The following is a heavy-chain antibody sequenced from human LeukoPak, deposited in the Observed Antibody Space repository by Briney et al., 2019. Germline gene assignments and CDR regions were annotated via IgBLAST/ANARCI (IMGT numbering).Heavy chain of an antibody. D-gene: IGHD3-16*02. V-gene: IGHV4-39*07. Sequence: SETLSLTCTVSGGSIRNSDYYWGWIRQPPGKGLEWIGNIFYSSNTSPFTNPSLRSRVTILVDTSKNQVFLKLSSVTAADTAVYYCARRGLRLGELSSWGQGTLVTVSS. CDR3: ARRGLRLGELSS. CDR2: IFYSSNT. J-gene: IGHJ5*02. CDR1: GGSIRNSDYY.